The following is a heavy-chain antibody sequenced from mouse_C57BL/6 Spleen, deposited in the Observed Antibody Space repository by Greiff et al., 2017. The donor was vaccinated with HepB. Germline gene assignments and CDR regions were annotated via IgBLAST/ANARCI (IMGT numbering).Heavy chain of an antibody. D-gene: IGHD2-4*01. Sequence: EVQLQESGPGLVKPSKSLSLTCSVTGYSITSGYYWNWIRQFPGNKLEWMGYISYDGSNNYNPSLKNRISITRDTSKNQFFLKLNSVTTEDTATYYCARERDYDVFDYWGQGTTLTVSS. J-gene: IGHJ2*01. CDR3: ARERDYDVFDY. V-gene: IGHV3-6*01. CDR2: ISYDGSN. CDR1: GYSITSGYY.